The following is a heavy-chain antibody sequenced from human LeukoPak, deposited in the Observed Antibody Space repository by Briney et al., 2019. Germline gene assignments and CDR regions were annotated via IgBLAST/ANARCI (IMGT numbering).Heavy chain of an antibody. Sequence: GGSLRLSCAASEFTFSNAWMSWVRQAPGKGLEWVGRIKSRTDGGTTDYAAPVKDKFTISRDDSKNTLYLQMNSLKIEDTAVYYCTTELFGGNSEDAFDIWGQGTMVTVSS. V-gene: IGHV3-15*01. J-gene: IGHJ3*02. D-gene: IGHD4-23*01. CDR1: EFTFSNAW. CDR3: TTELFGGNSEDAFDI. CDR2: IKSRTDGGTT.